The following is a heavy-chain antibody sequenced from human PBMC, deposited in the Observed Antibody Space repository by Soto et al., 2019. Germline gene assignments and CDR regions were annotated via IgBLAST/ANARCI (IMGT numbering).Heavy chain of an antibody. CDR2: VYYSGST. CDR3: ARDRTRYCSGGSCYGVDP. J-gene: IGHJ5*02. D-gene: IGHD2-15*01. V-gene: IGHV4-61*01. CDR1: GGSVNSGSYY. Sequence: PSETLSLTCTVSGGSVNSGSYYWNWIRQPPGKGLEWIGYVYYSGSTSYNPSLKSRVTISIDTSRNQFSLKLSSVTAADTAVYYCARDRTRYCSGGSCYGVDPWGQGTLVTVSS.